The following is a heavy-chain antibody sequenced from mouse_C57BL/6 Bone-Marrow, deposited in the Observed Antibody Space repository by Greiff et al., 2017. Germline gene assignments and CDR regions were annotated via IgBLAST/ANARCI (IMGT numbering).Heavy chain of an antibody. J-gene: IGHJ2*01. CDR3: SSFDVNYFYF. CDR1: GFNIKDDY. V-gene: IGHV14-4*01. CDR2: IDPEIGDT. Sequence: EVQLVESGAELVRPGASVKLSCTASGFNIKDDYIHWVKQRPEQGLEWIGWIDPEIGDTEYASKFQGKATITSDTSSNTAYLQLSSLTSEYTAFYYCSSFDVNYFYFWGQGTPLTVAS. D-gene: IGHD2-3*01.